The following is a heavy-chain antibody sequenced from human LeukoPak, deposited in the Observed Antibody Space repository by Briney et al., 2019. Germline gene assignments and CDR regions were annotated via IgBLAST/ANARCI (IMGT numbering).Heavy chain of an antibody. CDR2: FYHGGST. D-gene: IGHD3-10*01. V-gene: IGHV4-38-2*02. J-gene: IGHJ3*02. CDR1: GYSISTGYY. CDR3: ARDQYYYGSENAFDI. Sequence: SETLSLTCTVSGYSISTGYYWDWIRQPPGKGLEWIGTFYHGGSTYYNPSLKSRVTMSVDTSKNQFSLKLSSVTAADTAVYYCARDQYYYGSENAFDIWGQGTMVTVSS.